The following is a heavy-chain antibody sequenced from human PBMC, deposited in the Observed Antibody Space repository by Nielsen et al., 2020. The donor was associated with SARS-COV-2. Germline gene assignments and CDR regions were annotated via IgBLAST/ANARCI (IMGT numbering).Heavy chain of an antibody. CDR3: TTDPLGYCSSTSCYLSQNWSDP. D-gene: IGHD2-2*01. CDR2: IKSKTDGGTT. V-gene: IGHV3-15*01. J-gene: IGHJ5*02. Sequence: WIRQPPGQGLEWVGRIKSKTDGGTTDYAAPVKGRFTISRDDSKNTLYLQMNSLKTEDTAVYYCTTDPLGYCSSTSCYLSQNWSDPWGQGTLVTVSS.